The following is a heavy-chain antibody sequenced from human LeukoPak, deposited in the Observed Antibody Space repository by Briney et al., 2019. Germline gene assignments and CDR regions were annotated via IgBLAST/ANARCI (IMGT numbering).Heavy chain of an antibody. D-gene: IGHD2-21*01. Sequence: KVSCKASGGTFSSYAISWVRQMPGKGLEWMGIIYPGDSDTRYSPSFQGQVTISADKSISTAYLQWSSLKASDTAMYYCARHVVYYYYMDVWGKGTTVTVSS. J-gene: IGHJ6*03. CDR1: GGTFSSYA. CDR2: IYPGDSDT. V-gene: IGHV5-51*01. CDR3: ARHVVYYYYMDV.